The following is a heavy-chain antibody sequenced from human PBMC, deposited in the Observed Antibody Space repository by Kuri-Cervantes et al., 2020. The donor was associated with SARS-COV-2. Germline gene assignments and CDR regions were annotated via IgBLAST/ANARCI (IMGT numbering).Heavy chain of an antibody. CDR2: INHSGST. Sequence: SETLSLTCAVYGGSFSGYYWSWIRQPPGKGLEWIGEINHSGSTNYNPSPKSRVTISVDTSKNQFSLKLSSVTAADTAVYYCARVWGRSGYYFHYGMDVWGQGTTVTVSS. J-gene: IGHJ6*02. CDR3: ARVWGRSGYYFHYGMDV. CDR1: GGSFSGYY. D-gene: IGHD3-3*01. V-gene: IGHV4-34*01.